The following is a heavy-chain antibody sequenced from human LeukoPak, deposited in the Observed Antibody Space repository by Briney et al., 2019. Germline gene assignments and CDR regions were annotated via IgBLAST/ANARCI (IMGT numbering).Heavy chain of an antibody. V-gene: IGHV3-64D*06. CDR1: GFTFSTYV. J-gene: IGHJ4*02. Sequence: GGSLRLSCSVSGFTFSTYVMQWVRQAPGKGLEYVSAISSNGDNTYYADSVKGRFTVSRDNSKNTLYLQMSSLRADDTAVYYCVRGTGYWGQGTLVTVSS. CDR2: ISSNGDNT. CDR3: VRGTGY.